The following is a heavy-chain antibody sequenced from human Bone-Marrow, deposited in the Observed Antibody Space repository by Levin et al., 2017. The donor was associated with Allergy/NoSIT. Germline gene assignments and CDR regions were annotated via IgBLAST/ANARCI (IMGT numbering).Heavy chain of an antibody. V-gene: IGHV3-33*01. CDR1: GFTFSSYG. CDR2: IWYDGSNK. J-gene: IGHJ3*02. Sequence: GASVKVSCAASGFTFSSYGMHWVRQAPGKGLEWVAVIWYDGSNKYYADSVKGRFTISRDNSKNTLYLQMNSLRAEDTAVYYCARDLIITDDAFDIWGQGTMVTVSS. CDR3: ARDLIITDDAFDI. D-gene: IGHD1-20*01.